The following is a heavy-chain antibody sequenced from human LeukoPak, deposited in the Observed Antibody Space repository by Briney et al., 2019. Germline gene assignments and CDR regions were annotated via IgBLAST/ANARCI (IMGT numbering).Heavy chain of an antibody. Sequence: SETLSLTCTVSGGSIGSYYWSWIRQPPGKGLEWIGYIYYSGSTNYNPSLKSRVTISVDTSKNQFSLKLSSVTAADTAVYYCARGNHGDYFDYWGQGTLVTVSS. V-gene: IGHV4-59*08. CDR2: IYYSGST. J-gene: IGHJ4*02. CDR1: GGSIGSYY. D-gene: IGHD1-14*01. CDR3: ARGNHGDYFDY.